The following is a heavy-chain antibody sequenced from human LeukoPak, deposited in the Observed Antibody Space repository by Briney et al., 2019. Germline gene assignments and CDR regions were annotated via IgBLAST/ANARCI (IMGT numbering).Heavy chain of an antibody. Sequence: ASVKVSCKASGYTFTNFYMHWVRQAPGQGLEWMGMINPNDGSTSYAQRLRGRVTMTRDTSTSTFYMELSTLRYEDTAIYYCARGSYYYMDVWGKGTTVTISS. V-gene: IGHV1-46*04. J-gene: IGHJ6*03. CDR2: INPNDGST. CDR1: GYTFTNFY. CDR3: ARGSYYYMDV.